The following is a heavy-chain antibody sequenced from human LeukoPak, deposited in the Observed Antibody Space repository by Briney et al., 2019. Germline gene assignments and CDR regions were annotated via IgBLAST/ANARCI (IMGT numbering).Heavy chain of an antibody. Sequence: ASVKVSCKASGYTFTSYGISWVRQAPGQGLEWMGWISAYNGNTNYAQKLQGRVTMTTDTSTSTAYMELSSLRSEDTAVYYCASTDPMVRGVPFDYWGQGTLVTVSS. CDR2: ISAYNGNT. D-gene: IGHD3-10*01. J-gene: IGHJ4*02. CDR1: GYTFTSYG. CDR3: ASTDPMVRGVPFDY. V-gene: IGHV1-18*01.